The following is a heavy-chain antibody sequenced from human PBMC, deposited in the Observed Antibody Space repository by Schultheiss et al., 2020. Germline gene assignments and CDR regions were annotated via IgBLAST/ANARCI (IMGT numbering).Heavy chain of an antibody. Sequence: SVKVSCKASGFTFTSSAVQWVRQARGQRLEWIGWIVVGSGNTNYAQKFQERVTITRDMSTSTAYMELSSLRSEDTAVYYCAAGESSGGDYGDYGGDYWGQGTLVTVSS. V-gene: IGHV1-58*01. CDR1: GFTFTSSA. J-gene: IGHJ4*02. D-gene: IGHD4-17*01. CDR2: IVVGSGNT. CDR3: AAGESSGGDYGDYGGDY.